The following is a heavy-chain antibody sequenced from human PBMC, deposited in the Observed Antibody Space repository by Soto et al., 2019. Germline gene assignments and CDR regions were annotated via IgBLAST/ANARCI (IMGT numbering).Heavy chain of an antibody. J-gene: IGHJ6*02. CDR1: GFTFSDYY. D-gene: IGHD2-8*01. V-gene: IGHV3-11*01. CDR3: ARAGYYINGVCYNYYYGMDV. Sequence: GGSLRLSCAASGFTFSDYYMSWIRQAPGKGLEWVSYISSSGSTIYYADSVKGRFTISRDNAKNSLYLQMNSLRAEDTAVYYCARAGYYINGVCYNYYYGMDVWGQGTTVTVSS. CDR2: ISSSGSTI.